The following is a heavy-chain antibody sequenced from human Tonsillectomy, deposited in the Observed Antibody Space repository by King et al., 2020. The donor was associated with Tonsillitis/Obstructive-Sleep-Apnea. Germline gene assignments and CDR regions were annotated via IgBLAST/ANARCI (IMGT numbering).Heavy chain of an antibody. D-gene: IGHD1-14*01. Sequence: QLQESGPGLVKPSQTLSLTCTVSGGSISSGGYYWSWIRQHPGKGLEWIGYIYYSGSTYYNPSLKSRVTISVDTSKNQFPLKLSSVTAADTAVYYCASKPVRWASVLFTGQTQNWFDPWGQGTLVTVSS. J-gene: IGHJ5*02. CDR2: IYYSGST. CDR3: ASKPVRWASVLFTGQTQNWFDP. CDR1: GGSISSGGYY. V-gene: IGHV4-31*03.